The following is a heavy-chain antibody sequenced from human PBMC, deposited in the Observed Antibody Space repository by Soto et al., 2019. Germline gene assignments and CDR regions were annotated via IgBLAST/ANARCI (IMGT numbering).Heavy chain of an antibody. Sequence: EVQQLESGGGLVQPGGSLRLSCAASGFTFSSYGMSWVPQAPGKGLEWVSAISGSGGSTYNADSGKGRFTISRDTSKNALLLQMNSLRAADTAVYYWAKNEGYSSGCYLDWGQGTLGTVSS. CDR2: ISGSGGST. CDR3: AKNEGYSSGCYLD. J-gene: IGHJ4*02. CDR1: GFTFSSYG. V-gene: IGHV3-23*01. D-gene: IGHD6-19*01.